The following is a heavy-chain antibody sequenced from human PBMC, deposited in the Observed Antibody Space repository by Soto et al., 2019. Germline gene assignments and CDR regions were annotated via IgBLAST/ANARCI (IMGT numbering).Heavy chain of an antibody. V-gene: IGHV3-23*01. J-gene: IGHJ4*02. CDR1: GFTFSNYA. CDR2: ISGSGGST. CDR3: AKDQGSSWYEIDY. Sequence: GGSLRLSCAASGFTFSNYAVTWVRQAPGKGLEWVSTISGSGGSTYYADSVKGRFTISRDNSKNALYLQMNSLRAEDTAVYYCAKDQGSSWYEIDYWGQGTLVTVSS. D-gene: IGHD6-13*01.